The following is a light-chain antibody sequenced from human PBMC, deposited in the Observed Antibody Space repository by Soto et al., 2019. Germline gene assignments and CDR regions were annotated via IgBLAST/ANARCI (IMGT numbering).Light chain of an antibody. Sequence: EIVLTQSPGTLSLSPGETATLSCRASQSVSSTYLAWYQQKPGQAPGLLLYGASNRASGIPDRFAGSGSGTEFTLTISSLQSEDFAVYYCQQYNNWPPITFGQGTRLEIK. J-gene: IGKJ5*01. CDR3: QQYNNWPPIT. V-gene: IGKV3D-15*01. CDR2: GAS. CDR1: QSVSSTY.